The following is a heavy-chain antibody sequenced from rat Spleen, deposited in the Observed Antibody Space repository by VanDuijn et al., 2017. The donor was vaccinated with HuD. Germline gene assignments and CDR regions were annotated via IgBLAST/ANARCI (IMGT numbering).Heavy chain of an antibody. Sequence: QVQLKESGPGLVQPSQTLSLTCTVSGLSLIRYNVHWVRQPPGKGLEWMGKMRYNGDTSYNSALKSRLSISRDTSKNQVILKMNSLQTDDTGTYYCTTHPRYWGQGVMVTVSS. CDR3: TTHPRY. CDR1: GLSLIRYN. J-gene: IGHJ2*01. V-gene: IGHV2-63*01. CDR2: MRYNGDT. D-gene: IGHD3-1*01.